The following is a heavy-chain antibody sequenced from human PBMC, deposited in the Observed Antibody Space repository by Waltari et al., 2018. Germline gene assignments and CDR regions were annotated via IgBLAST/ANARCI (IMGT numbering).Heavy chain of an antibody. J-gene: IGHJ4*02. CDR1: GFPISRFG. D-gene: IGHD1-1*01. CDR3: VGWNDPINS. CDR2: IGPDGSDK. V-gene: IGHV3-7*01. Sequence: EAQLVQSGGGLVQPGGSLTLSGAAPGFPISRFGMTWVRQAPGQGLQWVAHIGPDGSDKYYVDSVKGRFTISRDNAENSLLLQMSSLRVEDTALYYCVGWNDPINSWGQGTLVAVSS.